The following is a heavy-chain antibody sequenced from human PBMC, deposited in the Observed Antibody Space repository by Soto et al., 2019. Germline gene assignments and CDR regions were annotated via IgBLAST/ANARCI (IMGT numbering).Heavy chain of an antibody. V-gene: IGHV4-34*01. CDR3: AREYGDYGVIDY. Sequence: QVQLQQWGAGLLKPSETLSLTCAVYGGSFSGYYWSWIRQPPGKGLEWIGEINHSGNTNYNPSLKSRVTISVDTSKNQFSLKLSSVTAADTAVYYCAREYGDYGVIDYWGQGTLVTVSS. CDR1: GGSFSGYY. J-gene: IGHJ4*02. D-gene: IGHD4-17*01. CDR2: INHSGNT.